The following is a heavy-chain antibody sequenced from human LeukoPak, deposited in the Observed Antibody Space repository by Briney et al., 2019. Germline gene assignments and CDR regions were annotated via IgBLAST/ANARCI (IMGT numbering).Heavy chain of an antibody. V-gene: IGHV1-18*01. CDR2: ISAYNGNT. D-gene: IGHD5-18*01. CDR3: AVSGYSYGYVGFDY. CDR1: GYTFTSYG. Sequence: EASVKVSCKASGYTFTSYGISWVRQAPGQGLEWMGWISAYNGNTNYAQKLQGRVTMTTDTSTSTAYMELRSLRSDDTAVYYCAVSGYSYGYVGFDYWGQGTLVTVSS. J-gene: IGHJ4*02.